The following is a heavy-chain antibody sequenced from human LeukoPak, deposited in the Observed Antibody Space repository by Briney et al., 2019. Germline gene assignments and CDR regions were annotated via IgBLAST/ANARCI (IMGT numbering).Heavy chain of an antibody. CDR1: GFTFSSYS. CDR3: ARAQITVTNNWFDP. CDR2: ISSSSSYI. J-gene: IGHJ5*02. V-gene: IGHV3-21*01. Sequence: GRSLRLSCAASGFTFSSYSMNWVRQAPGKGLEWVSSISSSSSYIYYADSVKGRFTISRDNAKNSLYLQMNSLRAEDTAVYYCARAQITVTNNWFDPWGQGTLVTVSS. D-gene: IGHD4-17*01.